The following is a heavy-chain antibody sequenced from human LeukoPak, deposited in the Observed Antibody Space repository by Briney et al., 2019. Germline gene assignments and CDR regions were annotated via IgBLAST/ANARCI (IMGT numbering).Heavy chain of an antibody. Sequence: SETLSLTCAVSGGSISSGHWWSWVRQPPGKGLEWIGEIYQSGNTNYNPSLKSRVTISVDKSKNQFSLKLSSVTAADTAVYYCARARYCSGGSCYSGHAFDIWGQGTMVTVSS. CDR2: IYQSGNT. J-gene: IGHJ3*02. V-gene: IGHV4-4*02. D-gene: IGHD2-15*01. CDR1: GGSISSGHW. CDR3: ARARYCSGGSCYSGHAFDI.